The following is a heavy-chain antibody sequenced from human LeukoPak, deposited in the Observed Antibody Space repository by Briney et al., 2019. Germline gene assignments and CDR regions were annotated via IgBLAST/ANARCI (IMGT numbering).Heavy chain of an antibody. V-gene: IGHV5-51*01. CDR3: ARLKYYDILTGLYYYAMDV. D-gene: IGHD3-9*01. Sequence: GESLKISCKGSGFSFTNYWIGWVRQMPGKGLEWMGIIYPGDSHTRYSPSFQGQVTISADKSISTAYLQWSSLKASDTAMYYCARLKYYDILTGLYYYAMDVWGQGTTVTVSS. CDR1: GFSFTNYW. J-gene: IGHJ6*02. CDR2: IYPGDSHT.